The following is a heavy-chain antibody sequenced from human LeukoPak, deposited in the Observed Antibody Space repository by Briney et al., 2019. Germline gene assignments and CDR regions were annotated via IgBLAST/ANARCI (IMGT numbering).Heavy chain of an antibody. D-gene: IGHD6-19*01. CDR3: ARGGRIAVADYYFDY. Sequence: GGSLRLSCAASGFTFSDYYMSWIRQAPGKGLERLSYINPTSGYTPYADSVRGRFTISRDNAKNSLYLQMNSLRAEDTAVYYCARGGRIAVADYYFDYWGQGTLVTVSS. V-gene: IGHV3-11*06. CDR1: GFTFSDYY. CDR2: INPTSGYT. J-gene: IGHJ4*02.